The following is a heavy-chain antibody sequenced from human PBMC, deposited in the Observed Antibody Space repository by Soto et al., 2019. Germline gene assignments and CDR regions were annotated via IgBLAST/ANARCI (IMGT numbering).Heavy chain of an antibody. CDR3: ARRSSGTYGVDY. Sequence: PGGSLRLSCAASGFTFSTYGVHWVRQAPGKGLEWVAVVWSDGSKEFYADSVKGRFTISRDNSKNTVYLQMNSLRAEDTAVYYCARRSSGTYGVDYWGQGTLVTVSS. V-gene: IGHV3-33*01. CDR2: VWSDGSKE. J-gene: IGHJ4*02. CDR1: GFTFSTYG. D-gene: IGHD1-26*01.